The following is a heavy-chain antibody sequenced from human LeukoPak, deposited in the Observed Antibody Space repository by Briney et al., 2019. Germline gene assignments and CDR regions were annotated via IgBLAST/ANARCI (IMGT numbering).Heavy chain of an antibody. Sequence: ASVKVSCKVSGYTLTELSMHWVRQAPGKGLEWMGGFDPEDGETIYAQKFQGRVTMTEDTSTDTAYMELSSLRSEDTAVYYCATVQYYGSGQMPNYHYYGMDVWGQGTTVTVSS. CDR3: ATVQYYGSGQMPNYHYYGMDV. D-gene: IGHD3-10*01. V-gene: IGHV1-24*01. CDR2: FDPEDGET. J-gene: IGHJ6*02. CDR1: GYTLTELS.